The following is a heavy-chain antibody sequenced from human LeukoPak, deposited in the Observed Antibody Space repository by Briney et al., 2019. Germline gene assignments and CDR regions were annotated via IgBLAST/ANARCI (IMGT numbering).Heavy chain of an antibody. V-gene: IGHV3-48*01. J-gene: IGHJ4*02. CDR3: ARGGLSIMGY. D-gene: IGHD2/OR15-2a*01. CDR2: ISSSGSTE. CDR1: GFTFSSYA. Sequence: GGSLRLSCAASGFTFSSYAMSWVRQAPGKGLEWVSYISSSGSTEYYADSVKGRFTISRDNARNSLYLQMNSLRAEDTAVYFCARGGLSIMGYWGQGTLVTVSS.